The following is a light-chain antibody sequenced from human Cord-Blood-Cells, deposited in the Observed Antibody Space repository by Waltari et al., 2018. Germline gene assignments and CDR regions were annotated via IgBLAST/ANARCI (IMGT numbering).Light chain of an antibody. CDR2: EVS. Sequence: QSALTQPASVSGSPGPSITISCTGTSRDVGSYNLASWYQQHPGKAPQLIIYEVSKRPSGVSNRFSGSKSGNTASLTISGLQAEDEADYYCCSYAGSSTWVFGGGTKLTVL. CDR1: SRDVGSYNL. J-gene: IGLJ3*02. V-gene: IGLV2-23*02. CDR3: CSYAGSSTWV.